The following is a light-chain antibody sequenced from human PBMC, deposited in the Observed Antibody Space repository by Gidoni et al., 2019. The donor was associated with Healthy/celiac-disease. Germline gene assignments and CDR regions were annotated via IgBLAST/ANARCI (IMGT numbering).Light chain of an antibody. J-gene: IGKJ2*01. CDR2: AAS. CDR3: QQSYSPDGT. Sequence: DIQMTQSPSSLSASVGDRVTITCRASQSISSYLNWYQQKPGKAPKLLIYAASSLQSGVPSRFSVSGSGTDFTLPISSLQPEDFATYYCQQSYSPDGTFGQGTKLEIK. CDR1: QSISSY. V-gene: IGKV1-39*01.